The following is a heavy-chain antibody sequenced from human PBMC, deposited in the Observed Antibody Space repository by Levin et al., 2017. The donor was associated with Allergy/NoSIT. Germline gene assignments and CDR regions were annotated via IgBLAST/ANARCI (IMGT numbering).Heavy chain of an antibody. V-gene: IGHV1-2*02. J-gene: IGHJ6*02. D-gene: IGHD2-2*01. CDR2: IDPFSGDT. CDR3: ARFPPTYQLLANPPKDFYYGLDV. Sequence: EASVKVSCKASGYTFTGYYVHWVRQAPGQGLEWMGWIDPFSGDTNYAQKFQGKVTRTRDTMNTADLELSRLRSDDTAVYYGARFPPTYQLLANPPKDFYYGLDVWGPGTTVIVSS. CDR1: GYTFTGYY.